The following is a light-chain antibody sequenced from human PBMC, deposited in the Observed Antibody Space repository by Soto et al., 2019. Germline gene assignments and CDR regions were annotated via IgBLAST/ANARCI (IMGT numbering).Light chain of an antibody. V-gene: IGKV4-1*01. CDR1: QSLLYSSNNKNY. CDR2: WAS. Sequence: DIVMTQSPDSLSVSLGERATIHCQSSQSLLYSSNNKNYLAWYQQKPGHPPKLLIYWASTRESGVPDRFSGSGSGSDFTLTIGSLQAEDVAVYYCQQYSTAPFYTFSQGTKVEIK. J-gene: IGKJ2*01. CDR3: QQYSTAPFYT.